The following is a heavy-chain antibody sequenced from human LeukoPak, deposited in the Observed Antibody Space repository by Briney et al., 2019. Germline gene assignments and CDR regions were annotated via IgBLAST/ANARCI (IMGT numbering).Heavy chain of an antibody. J-gene: IGHJ3*02. CDR3: ARESSRITMIVVVSHDVFDI. CDR2: IIPIFGIA. CDR1: GGTFSSYA. D-gene: IGHD3-22*01. Sequence: GASVKVSCKASGGTFSSYAINWVRQAPGQGLEWMGGIIPIFGIANYAQKFQGRVTITADKSTSTAYMELSSLRSEDTAVYYCARESSRITMIVVVSHDVFDIWGQGTMVTVSS. V-gene: IGHV1-69*10.